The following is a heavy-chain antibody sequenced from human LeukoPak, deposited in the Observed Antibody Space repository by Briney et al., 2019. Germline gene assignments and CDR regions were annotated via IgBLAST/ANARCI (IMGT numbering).Heavy chain of an antibody. D-gene: IGHD7-27*01. V-gene: IGHV3-53*01. J-gene: IGHJ3*02. CDR2: IYGGHTA. Sequence: GGSLRLSCAASGFTVSTVYMTWVRQAPGKGLEWVSVIYGGHTAYYADSVKDRFTISRDNPKNTLNLQTNSLRAEDTAVYYCAREIGQLGGAFDIWGQGTMVTVSS. CDR1: GFTVSTVY. CDR3: AREIGQLGGAFDI.